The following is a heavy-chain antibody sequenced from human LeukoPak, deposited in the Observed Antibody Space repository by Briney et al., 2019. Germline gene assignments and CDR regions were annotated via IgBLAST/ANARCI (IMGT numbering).Heavy chain of an antibody. CDR1: GGSISSYY. CDR3: ARVVDAGYDFWSGFDY. V-gene: IGHV4-4*07. D-gene: IGHD3-3*01. Sequence: SETLSLTCTVSGGSISSYYWSWIRQPAGKGLEWIGRIYTSGSTNYNPSLKSRVTMSVDTSKNQFSLKLSSVTAADTAVYYCARVVDAGYDFWSGFDYWGQGTLVTVSS. J-gene: IGHJ4*02. CDR2: IYTSGST.